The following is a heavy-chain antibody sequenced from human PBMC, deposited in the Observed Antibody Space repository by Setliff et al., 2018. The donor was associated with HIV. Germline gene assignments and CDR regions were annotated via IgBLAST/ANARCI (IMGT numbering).Heavy chain of an antibody. CDR3: ARDSVAAAVTGGMDV. J-gene: IGHJ6*02. CDR1: GGSISSYY. V-gene: IGHV4-59*01. Sequence: SETLSLTCTVSGGSISSYYWSWIRQPPGKGLEWLGYIYYSGSTNYNPSLKSRVTISVDTSKNQFSLKLSSVTAADTAVYYCARDSVAAAVTGGMDVWVHGTTVTVSS. CDR2: IYYSGST. D-gene: IGHD6-13*01.